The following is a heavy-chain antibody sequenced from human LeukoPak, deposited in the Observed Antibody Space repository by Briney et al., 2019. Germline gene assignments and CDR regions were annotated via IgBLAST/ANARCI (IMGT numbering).Heavy chain of an antibody. J-gene: IGHJ4*02. CDR2: TSNSGNNK. D-gene: IGHD5-24*01. Sequence: GGSLRLSCAASGFTFSTYEMNWVRLAPGKGLEWLSYTSNSGNNKYYADSVKGRFTISRDNAKNSLYLQMNSLRAEDTAVYYCARGITTDYWGQGTLVTVSS. V-gene: IGHV3-48*03. CDR1: GFTFSTYE. CDR3: ARGITTDY.